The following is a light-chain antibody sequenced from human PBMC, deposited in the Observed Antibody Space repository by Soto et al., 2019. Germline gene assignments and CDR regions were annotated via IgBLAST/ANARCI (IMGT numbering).Light chain of an antibody. J-gene: IGKJ4*01. CDR2: AAS. CDR1: QSISSS. V-gene: IGKV1-39*01. Sequence: DIQMTKSPSSLSASVGDRVTITCRASQSISSSLNWYQQKPGKAPTLLIYAASSLQSGVPSRFSGSGSGTDFTLTISSLQPEDFATYYCQQSYSTLVTFGGGTKLEFK. CDR3: QQSYSTLVT.